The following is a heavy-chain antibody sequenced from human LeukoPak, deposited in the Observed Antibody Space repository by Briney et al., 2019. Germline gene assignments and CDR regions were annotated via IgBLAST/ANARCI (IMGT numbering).Heavy chain of an antibody. CDR2: ITSTSTNI. D-gene: IGHD3-22*01. CDR3: AKLLYYYDSSQPY. CDR1: GFTFSSYS. J-gene: IGHJ4*02. Sequence: GGSLRLSCGASGFTFSSYSMNWVRQAPGKGLEWVSSITSTSTNIYYADSVKGRLTISRDNAKNSLYLQMNSLRAEDTAVYYCAKLLYYYDSSQPYWGQGTLVTVSS. V-gene: IGHV3-21*01.